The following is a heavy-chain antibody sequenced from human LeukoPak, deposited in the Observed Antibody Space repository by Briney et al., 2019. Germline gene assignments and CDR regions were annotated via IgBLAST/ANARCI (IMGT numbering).Heavy chain of an antibody. D-gene: IGHD5-24*01. CDR1: GGSISSYY. CDR2: IYYSGST. J-gene: IGHJ4*02. V-gene: IGHV4-59*08. CDR3: ARRGGYNGAQYFDY. Sequence: PSETLSLTCTVSGGSISSYYWSWIRQPPGKGLEWIGYIYYSGSTNYNPSLKSRVTISVDTSKNQFSLKLSSVTAADTAVYYCARRGGYNGAQYFDYWGQGTLVTVSS.